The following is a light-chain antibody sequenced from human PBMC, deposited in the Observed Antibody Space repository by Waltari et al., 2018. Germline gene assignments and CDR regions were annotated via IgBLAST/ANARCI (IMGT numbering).Light chain of an antibody. Sequence: QSALTQPRSVSGSPGQSVTIPCTGTIRDVGGYNYFSWYKQLPGTAPKLIIYEINKRPSGVPDRFSGSKSGNTASLTISGLQAEDEADYYCCSYAGSYTFGVFGGGTKVTVL. CDR3: CSYAGSYTFGV. CDR1: IRDVGGYNY. CDR2: EIN. J-gene: IGLJ2*01. V-gene: IGLV2-11*01.